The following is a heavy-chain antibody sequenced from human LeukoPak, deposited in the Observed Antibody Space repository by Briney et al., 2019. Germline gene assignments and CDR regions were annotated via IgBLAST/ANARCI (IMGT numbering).Heavy chain of an antibody. CDR3: ARDSPPGLVYYYYYGMDV. V-gene: IGHV3-48*04. Sequence: GGSLRLSCAASGFTFSSYAMSWIRQAPGKGREWVSYISSSGSTIYYADSVKGRFTISRDNAKNSLYLQMNSLRAEDTAVYYCARDSPPGLVYYYYYGMDVWGQGTTVTVSS. CDR2: ISSSGSTI. CDR1: GFTFSSYA. J-gene: IGHJ6*02. D-gene: IGHD6-6*01.